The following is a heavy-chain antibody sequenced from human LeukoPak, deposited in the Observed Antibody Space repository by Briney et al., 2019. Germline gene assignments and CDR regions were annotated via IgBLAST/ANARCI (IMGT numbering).Heavy chain of an antibody. V-gene: IGHV3-49*03. D-gene: IGHD2-15*01. CDR2: IRSIDYGETT. Sequence: GGSLRLSCTASGFTFGDYAISYFRQAPGKGLEWVGFIRSIDYGETTEYAASVQGRFTISRDDSKSIAYLQMNRLKTEDTAVYYCARDGYCSGGICYPSGWFDPWGQGTLVTVSS. CDR3: ARDGYCSGGICYPSGWFDP. J-gene: IGHJ5*02. CDR1: GFTFGDYA.